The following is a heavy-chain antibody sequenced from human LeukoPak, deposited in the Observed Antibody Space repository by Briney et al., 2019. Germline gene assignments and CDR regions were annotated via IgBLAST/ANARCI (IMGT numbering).Heavy chain of an antibody. J-gene: IGHJ4*02. D-gene: IGHD2-2*01. CDR1: GYTFTGHY. V-gene: IGHV1-2*02. Sequence: ASLKVSCKASGYTFTGHYMHWLRQAPGQGLEWMGWINPNSGGTNYAQKFQGRVTMTRDTSISTLYMELSRLTSDDTAVYYCARPDCSSTSCCFDYWGQGTLVTVSS. CDR2: INPNSGGT. CDR3: ARPDCSSTSCCFDY.